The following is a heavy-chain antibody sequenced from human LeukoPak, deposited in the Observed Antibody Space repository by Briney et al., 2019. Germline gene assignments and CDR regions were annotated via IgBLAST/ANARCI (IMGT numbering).Heavy chain of an antibody. J-gene: IGHJ6*02. CDR3: TTDPQWLAIGYYYYGMDV. Sequence: GGSLRLSCAASEFTFSNYGMNWVRQAPGKGLEWVSYISSNSRIINHADSVRGRFTISRDNAKNSLYLQMNSLRDEDTAMYYCTTDPQWLAIGYYYYGMDVWGQGTTVTVSS. V-gene: IGHV3-48*02. D-gene: IGHD6-19*01. CDR2: ISSNSRII. CDR1: EFTFSNYG.